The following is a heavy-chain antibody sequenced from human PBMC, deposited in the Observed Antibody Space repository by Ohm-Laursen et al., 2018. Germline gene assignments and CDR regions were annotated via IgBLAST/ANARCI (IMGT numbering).Heavy chain of an antibody. J-gene: IGHJ4*02. V-gene: IGHV3-23*01. CDR2: ISGSGGSS. CDR1: GFTFSSYA. CDR3: AKGLPIAVAANRYFDY. D-gene: IGHD6-19*01. Sequence: SLRLSCAASGFTFSSYAMSWVRQAPGTGLEWVSGISGSGGSSYYADSVKGRFTISRDNSKNTLYLQMNSLRAEDTAVYYCAKGLPIAVAANRYFDYWGQGTVVTVSS.